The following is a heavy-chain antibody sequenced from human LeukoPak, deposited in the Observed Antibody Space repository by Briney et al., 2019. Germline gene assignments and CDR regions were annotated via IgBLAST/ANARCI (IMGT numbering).Heavy chain of an antibody. CDR1: GFIFSSYS. J-gene: IGHJ5*02. V-gene: IGHV3-21*01. CDR3: ARDHGSYYYDTSAGWFDP. Sequence: PGGSLRLSCAASGFIFSSYSMNWVRQAPGKGLEWVSSISSSSSYIYYADSVKGRFTISRDNAKNSLYLQMNSLRAEDTAVYYCARDHGSYYYDTSAGWFDPWGQGTLVTVSS. CDR2: ISSSSSYI. D-gene: IGHD3-22*01.